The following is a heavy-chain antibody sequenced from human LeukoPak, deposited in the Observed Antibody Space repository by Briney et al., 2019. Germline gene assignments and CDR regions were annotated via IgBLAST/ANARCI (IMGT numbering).Heavy chain of an antibody. V-gene: IGHV1-69*05. D-gene: IGHD3-22*01. Sequence: SVKVSCKASGGTFTSYAISWVRQAPGQGLEWMGRIIPIFGTANYAQKFQGRVTITTDESTSTAYMELSSLRSEDTAVYYCASEANNYYYDSSGYIFDYWGQGTLVTVSS. CDR1: GGTFTSYA. CDR3: ASEANNYYYDSSGYIFDY. J-gene: IGHJ4*02. CDR2: IIPIFGTA.